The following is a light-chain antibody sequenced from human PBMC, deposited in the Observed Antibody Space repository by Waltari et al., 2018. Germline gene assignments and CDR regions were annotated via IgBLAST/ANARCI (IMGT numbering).Light chain of an antibody. CDR3: QQSYTTPQT. J-gene: IGKJ1*01. V-gene: IGKV1-39*01. CDR1: QSIRGD. Sequence: DIQMTQSPSSLSASVGDRVTITCRASQSIRGDLNWYQQKPGKAPNLLSYAASSLQSGVPSRLSGSGSGTDFTLTISSLQPEDFVTYFCQQSYTTPQTFGQGTKVEIK. CDR2: AAS.